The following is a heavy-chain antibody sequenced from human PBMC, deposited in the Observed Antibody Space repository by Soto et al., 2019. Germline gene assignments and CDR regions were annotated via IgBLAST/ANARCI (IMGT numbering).Heavy chain of an antibody. V-gene: IGHV1-46*01. CDR1: GYSFFSYY. D-gene: IGHD3-3*02. Sequence: SVKVSCQASGYSFFSYYIHWVRQAPGQGLEWMGRFLASGGNTFYAQRFRGRVSMTRDTSSTNTVSLELTSLTSDDTAVYYCARGGATIFGVIDSWGQGTRVTVSS. CDR2: FLASGGNT. CDR3: ARGGATIFGVIDS. J-gene: IGHJ4*02.